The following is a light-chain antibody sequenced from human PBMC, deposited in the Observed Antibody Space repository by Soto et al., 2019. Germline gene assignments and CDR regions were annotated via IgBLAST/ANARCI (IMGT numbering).Light chain of an antibody. Sequence: QSALTQPAFVSWSPGQSITISCTGTSSDVGRYNLVSWYQPHPGKAPKLMIYESSKRPSGVSNRFSGSKSGNTASLTISGLQAEDEADYYCCSYAGSSTSYVFGTGTKVTVL. CDR2: ESS. J-gene: IGLJ1*01. V-gene: IGLV2-23*01. CDR3: CSYAGSSTSYV. CDR1: SSDVGRYNL.